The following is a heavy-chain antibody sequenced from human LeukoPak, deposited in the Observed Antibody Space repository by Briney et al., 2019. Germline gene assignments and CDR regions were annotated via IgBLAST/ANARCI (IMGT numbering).Heavy chain of an antibody. Sequence: GGSLRHSCAASGITFSSYGKHWVRQAPGKGLEWVAVIPYDGSNKYYADSVKGRFTISRDNSKNTLYLQMNSLRAEDTAVYYCAKDGVWDTAMVLVYYYYYMDVWGKGTTVTVSS. CDR3: AKDGVWDTAMVLVYYYYYMDV. J-gene: IGHJ6*03. D-gene: IGHD5-18*01. V-gene: IGHV3-30*18. CDR2: IPYDGSNK. CDR1: GITFSSYG.